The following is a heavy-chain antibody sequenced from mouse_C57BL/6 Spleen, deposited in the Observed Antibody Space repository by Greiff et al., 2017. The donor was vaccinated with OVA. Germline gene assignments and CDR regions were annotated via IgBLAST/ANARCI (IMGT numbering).Heavy chain of an antibody. Sequence: VQLQQSGPELVKPGASVKISCKASGYSFTGYYMNWVKQSPEKSLEWIGEINPSTGGTTYNQKFKAKATLTVDKSSSTAYMQLKSLTSEDSAVYYCARWGRTGGAYWGQGTLVTVSA. CDR3: ARWGRTGGAY. D-gene: IGHD4-1*01. CDR1: GYSFTGYY. V-gene: IGHV1-42*01. J-gene: IGHJ3*01. CDR2: INPSTGGT.